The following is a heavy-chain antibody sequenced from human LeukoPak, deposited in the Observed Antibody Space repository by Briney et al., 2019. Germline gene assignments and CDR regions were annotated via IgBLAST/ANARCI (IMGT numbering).Heavy chain of an antibody. J-gene: IGHJ4*02. CDR3: ARGHSWGSLYYFDY. V-gene: IGHV1-8*01. CDR2: MNPNSGNT. Sequence: ASVKVSCKASGYTFTSYDINWVRQATGQGLEWMGWMNPNSGNTGYAQKFQGRVTMTRNTSITTAYMELSSLRSEDTAVYYCARGHSWGSLYYFDYWGQGTLVTVSS. D-gene: IGHD3-16*01. CDR1: GYTFTSYD.